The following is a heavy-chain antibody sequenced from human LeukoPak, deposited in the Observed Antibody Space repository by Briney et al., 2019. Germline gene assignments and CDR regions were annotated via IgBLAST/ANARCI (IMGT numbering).Heavy chain of an antibody. CDR2: IYLRART. CDR3: ASIAARTGAFDI. Sequence: SDTQSLTRTLSGGSISRYYWSWIRQPRERGREGICDIYLRARTTHTPSIKSRVTISVNTSTNQFSLKPTSVTAAGPAMYYCASIAARTGAFDIWGQGTMVTVSS. J-gene: IGHJ3*02. D-gene: IGHD6-25*01. CDR1: GGSISRYY. V-gene: IGHV4-59*07.